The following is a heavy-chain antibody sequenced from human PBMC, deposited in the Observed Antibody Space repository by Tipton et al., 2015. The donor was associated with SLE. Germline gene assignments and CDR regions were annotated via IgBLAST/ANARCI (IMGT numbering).Heavy chain of an antibody. CDR2: IMPNGRS. D-gene: IGHD5-24*01. CDR1: RGSFNGYY. Sequence: TLSLTCTVHRGSFNGYYWGWIRQPPGRGLEWIGEIMPNGRSNFNPSLKSRVTISEDTSQKQFSLTLSSVSVADTAVYYCVRRGDHDPFDVWGQGTEVTVSS. V-gene: IGHV4-34*12. J-gene: IGHJ3*01. CDR3: VRRGDHDPFDV.